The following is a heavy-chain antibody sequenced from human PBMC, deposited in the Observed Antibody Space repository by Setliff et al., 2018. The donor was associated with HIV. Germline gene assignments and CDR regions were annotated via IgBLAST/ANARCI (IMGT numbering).Heavy chain of an antibody. V-gene: IGHV4-34*01. CDR2: INHSGST. Sequence: SETLSLTCAVYGGSFSGYYWSWIRQPPGKGLEWIGEINHSGSTNYNPSLKSRVTISVDTSKNQFSLKLSSVIAADTAVYYCARGAIAVAGISYYYYGMDVWGQGTTVTVSS. CDR3: ARGAIAVAGISYYYYGMDV. D-gene: IGHD6-19*01. J-gene: IGHJ6*02. CDR1: GGSFSGYY.